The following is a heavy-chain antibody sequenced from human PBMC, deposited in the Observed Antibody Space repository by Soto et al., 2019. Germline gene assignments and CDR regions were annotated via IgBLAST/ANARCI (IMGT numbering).Heavy chain of an antibody. CDR2: IKSKTNGGTT. CDR1: GFIFSNAW. Sequence: GGSLRLSCAASGFIFSNAWMSWVRQAPGKGLEWVGRIKSKTNGGTTDYAAPVRGRFSISRDDSKNTLYLQMNSLKTEDTAVYYCTTDDPINRYWGQGTLVTVSS. J-gene: IGHJ4*02. V-gene: IGHV3-15*01. CDR3: TTDDPINRY.